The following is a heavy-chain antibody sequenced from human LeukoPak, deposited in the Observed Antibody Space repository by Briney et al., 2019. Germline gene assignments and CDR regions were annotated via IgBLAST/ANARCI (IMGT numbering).Heavy chain of an antibody. V-gene: IGHV4-59*08. CDR1: GGSISSYY. D-gene: IGHD6-19*01. CDR3: ARVTGIAVAGTYY. CDR2: IYYSGST. Sequence: SETLSLTCAVYGGSISSYYWSWIRQPPGKGLEWIGYIYYSGSTNYNPSLKSRVTISVDTSKNQFSLKLSSVTAADTAVYYCARVTGIAVAGTYYWGQGTLVTVSS. J-gene: IGHJ4*02.